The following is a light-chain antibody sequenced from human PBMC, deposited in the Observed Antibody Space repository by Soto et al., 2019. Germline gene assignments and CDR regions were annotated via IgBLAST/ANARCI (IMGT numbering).Light chain of an antibody. CDR2: EVS. J-gene: IGKJ4*01. CDR1: QSLVHSDGNTY. CDR3: MQTTQVPLP. V-gene: IGKV2-24*01. Sequence: DIVLTQTPLSSPVTLGQPASISCRSSQSLVHSDGNTYLNWLQQRPGQPPRLLIYEVSNRFSGVQDRFSGSGAGTDFTLEISRVEAEDVGVYYCMQTTQVPLPFGGGTKVEL.